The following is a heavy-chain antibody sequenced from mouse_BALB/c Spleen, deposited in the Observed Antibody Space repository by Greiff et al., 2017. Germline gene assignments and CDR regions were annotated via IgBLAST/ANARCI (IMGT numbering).Heavy chain of an antibody. Sequence: VKVVESGPGLVAPSQSLSITCTVSGFSLTGYGVNWVRQPPGKGLEWLGMIWGDGSTDYNSALKSRLSISKDNSNSQVFLKMNSLQTDDTARYYCAKTGTAYYYAMDYWGQGTSVTVSS. D-gene: IGHD4-1*01. CDR2: IWGDGST. V-gene: IGHV2-6-7*01. J-gene: IGHJ4*01. CDR3: AKTGTAYYYAMDY. CDR1: GFSLTGYG.